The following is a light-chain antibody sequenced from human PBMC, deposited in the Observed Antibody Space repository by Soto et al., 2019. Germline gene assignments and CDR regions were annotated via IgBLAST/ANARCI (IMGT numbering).Light chain of an antibody. CDR2: EGT. CDR1: SSDL. V-gene: IGLV2-23*01. J-gene: IGLJ2*01. Sequence: QSVLTQPASVSGSPGQSITISCTGTSSDLVSWYQHNPGKAPKLMIYEGTKRPSGVSNRFSGSKSGNTASLTISGLQAEDEADYDCCSYAVISTLVFGGGTKLTVL. CDR3: CSYAVISTLV.